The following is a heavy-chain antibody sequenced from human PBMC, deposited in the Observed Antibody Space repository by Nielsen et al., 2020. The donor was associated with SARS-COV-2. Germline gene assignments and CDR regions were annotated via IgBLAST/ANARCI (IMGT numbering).Heavy chain of an antibody. V-gene: IGHV3-48*03. CDR1: GFTFSSYE. CDR3: AGAQGRGDYYGMDV. CDR2: ISSSGSTI. Sequence: GGSLRLSCAASGFTFSSYEMNWVRQAPGKGLEWVSYISSSGSTIYYADSVKGRFTISRDNAKNSLYLQMNSLRAEDTAVYYCAGAQGRGDYYGMDVWGQETTVTVSS. J-gene: IGHJ6*02. D-gene: IGHD3-10*01.